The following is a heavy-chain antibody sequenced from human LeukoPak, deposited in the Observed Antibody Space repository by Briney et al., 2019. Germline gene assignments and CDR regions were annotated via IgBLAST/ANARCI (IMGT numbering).Heavy chain of an antibody. J-gene: IGHJ4*02. Sequence: ASVKVSCKASVYTFTGYDMHWVGQAPGQGLEWRGWINPNSGGTNYAQNFQGRVTMTRDTSISTAYMELSRLRSDDTAVYYCAREGSRDGYNLGYDSWGQGTLVTVSS. V-gene: IGHV1-2*02. CDR3: AREGSRDGYNLGYDS. D-gene: IGHD5-24*01. CDR1: VYTFTGYD. CDR2: INPNSGGT.